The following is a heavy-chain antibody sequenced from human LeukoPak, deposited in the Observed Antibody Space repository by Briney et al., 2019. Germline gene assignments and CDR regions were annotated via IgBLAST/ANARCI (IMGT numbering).Heavy chain of an antibody. CDR2: IDYRGST. Sequence: SETLSLTCTVSGGSISSSPYYWGWIRQAPGKGLEWIGSIDYRGSTHHNPSLKSRVTISVDTSENQFSGRMSSVTAADTAVYFCARLYSSGWYNFDYWGQGTLVTVSS. CDR1: GGSISSSPYY. CDR3: ARLYSSGWYNFDY. V-gene: IGHV4-39*01. J-gene: IGHJ4*02. D-gene: IGHD6-19*01.